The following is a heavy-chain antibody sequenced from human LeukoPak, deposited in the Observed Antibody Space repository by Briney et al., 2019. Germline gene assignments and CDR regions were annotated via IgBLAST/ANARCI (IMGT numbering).Heavy chain of an antibody. CDR1: GFIFRSYW. D-gene: IGHD6-13*01. CDR2: INQDGSEK. Sequence: GGSLRLSCEVSGFIFRSYWISWVRQAPGKGLEWVANINQDGSEKYYVDSVRGRFTISRDNAKNSLYLQMNSLRAEDTAVYYCAKGGMSPVDYWGQGTLVTVSS. CDR3: AKGGMSPVDY. J-gene: IGHJ4*02. V-gene: IGHV3-7*03.